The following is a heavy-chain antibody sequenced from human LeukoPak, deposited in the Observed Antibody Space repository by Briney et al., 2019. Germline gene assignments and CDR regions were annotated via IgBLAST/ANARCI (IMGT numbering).Heavy chain of an antibody. CDR1: GFTFSTYW. CDR3: ARGRAAAGTWSDY. J-gene: IGHJ4*02. D-gene: IGHD6-13*01. CDR2: IYSDGSST. Sequence: GGSLRLSCAASGFTFSTYWMHWVRQAPGKGLVWVSRIYSDGSSTSYADSVKGRFTISRDNAKNTLYLQMNSLRAGDTAVYYCARGRAAAGTWSDYWGQGTLVTVSS. V-gene: IGHV3-74*01.